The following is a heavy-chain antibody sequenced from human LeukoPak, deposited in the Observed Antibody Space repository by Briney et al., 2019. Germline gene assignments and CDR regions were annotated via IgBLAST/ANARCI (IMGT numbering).Heavy chain of an antibody. J-gene: IGHJ4*02. CDR3: AKERYSSSSAYIDY. V-gene: IGHV3-30*18. D-gene: IGHD6-6*01. CDR1: GFSFSSYG. CDR2: ISYDGNNK. Sequence: GGSLRLSCAASGFSFSSYGIHWVRQAPGKGLEWAAVISYDGNNKYYADSVKGRFTISRDNSKNTLYLQMNSLRTEDTSVYYCAKERYSSSSAYIDYWGQGTLVTVSS.